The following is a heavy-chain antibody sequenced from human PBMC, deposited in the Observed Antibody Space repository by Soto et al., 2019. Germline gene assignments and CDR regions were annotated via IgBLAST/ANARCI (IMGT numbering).Heavy chain of an antibody. D-gene: IGHD2-21*01. Sequence: SCKASGYTFTSYAMHWVRQAPGKGLEYVSAITSNGGNTDYASSVKGRFTISRDNSKNTLYLQKGSLRAEDMAVYYCARRIPFGYGMDVWGQGTTVTVSS. CDR2: ITSNGGNT. CDR1: GYTFTSYA. J-gene: IGHJ6*02. CDR3: ARRIPFGYGMDV. V-gene: IGHV3-64*01.